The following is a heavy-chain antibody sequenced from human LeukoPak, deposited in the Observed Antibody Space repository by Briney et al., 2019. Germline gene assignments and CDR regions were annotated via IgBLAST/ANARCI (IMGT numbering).Heavy chain of an antibody. CDR3: ARGHNGLEV. J-gene: IGHJ6*02. CDR1: GLIFSTYW. CDR2: ITRDGSEK. Sequence: GGSLRLSCEVSGLIFSTYWMTWVRQAPGKGLEWVATITRDGSEKYYMDSVKGRFTISRDNAKDSLCLQMNSLRVEDTAVYYCARGHNGLEVWGRGTTVTVFS. V-gene: IGHV3-7*05.